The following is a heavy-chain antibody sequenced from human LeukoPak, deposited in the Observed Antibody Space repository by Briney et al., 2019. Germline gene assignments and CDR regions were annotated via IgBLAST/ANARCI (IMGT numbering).Heavy chain of an antibody. D-gene: IGHD4-11*01. CDR2: INSDGSST. Sequence: TGGSLRLSCAASGFTFSSYWMHWVRQAPGKGLVWVSRINSDGSSTSYADSVKGRFTISRDNAKNTLHLQMNSLRAEDTAVYYCASYPSVTTYYYYYYGMDVWGQGTTVTVSS. V-gene: IGHV3-74*01. CDR1: GFTFSSYW. CDR3: ASYPSVTTYYYYYYGMDV. J-gene: IGHJ6*02.